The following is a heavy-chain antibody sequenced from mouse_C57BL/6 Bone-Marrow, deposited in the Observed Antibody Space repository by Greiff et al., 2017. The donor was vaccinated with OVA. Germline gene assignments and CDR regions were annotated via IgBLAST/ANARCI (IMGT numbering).Heavy chain of an antibody. Sequence: QVQLQQPGAELVMPGASVKLSCKASGYTFTSYWMHWVKQRPGQGLEWIGEIDPSDSYTNYNQKFKGKATLTVDKSSSTAYMQLSSLTDEDSAVYYGARGGELDWGQGTTLTVSA. CDR3: ARGGELD. CDR1: GYTFTSYW. J-gene: IGHJ2*01. V-gene: IGHV1-69*01. D-gene: IGHD2-13*01. CDR2: IDPSDSYT.